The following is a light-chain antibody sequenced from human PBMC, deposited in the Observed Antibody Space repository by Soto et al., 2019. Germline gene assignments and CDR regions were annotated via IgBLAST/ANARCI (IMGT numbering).Light chain of an antibody. CDR1: QSVSSN. V-gene: IGKV3-15*01. J-gene: IGKJ1*01. CDR2: GAS. Sequence: EKEMKQSPGTMSVSPGERATLSCRASQSVSSNLAWYQQKPGQAPRLLIYGASTRATGIPARFSGSRSGTEFTLTISSLQSEDFAVYYCQQYNNWPRTFGQGTKVEIK. CDR3: QQYNNWPRT.